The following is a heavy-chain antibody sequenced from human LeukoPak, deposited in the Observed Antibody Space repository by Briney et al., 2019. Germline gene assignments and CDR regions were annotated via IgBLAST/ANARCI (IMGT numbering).Heavy chain of an antibody. Sequence: GGSLRLSCAASGFTFDDYAMHWVRQAPGKGLEWVSGISWNSGSIGYADSVKGRFTISRDNAKNSLYLQMNSLRAEDTALYYCAKAGVLRFLEGGAFDIWGQGTMVTVSS. J-gene: IGHJ3*02. D-gene: IGHD3-3*01. CDR3: AKAGVLRFLEGGAFDI. V-gene: IGHV3-9*01. CDR2: ISWNSGSI. CDR1: GFTFDDYA.